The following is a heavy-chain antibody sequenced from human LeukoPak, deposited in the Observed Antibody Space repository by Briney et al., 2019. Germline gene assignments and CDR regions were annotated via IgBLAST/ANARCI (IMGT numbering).Heavy chain of an antibody. J-gene: IGHJ5*02. V-gene: IGHV3-11*01. D-gene: IGHD2-2*01. CDR2: ISSSGSTI. Sequence: GGSLRLSCAASGFTFSDYYMSWIRQAPGKGLEWVSYISSSGSTIYYADSVKGRFTISRDNAKNSLYLQMNSLRAEDTAVYYCASSLVVPAAEGVSMLNWFDPWGQGTLVTVSS. CDR3: ASSLVVPAAEGVSMLNWFDP. CDR1: GFTFSDYY.